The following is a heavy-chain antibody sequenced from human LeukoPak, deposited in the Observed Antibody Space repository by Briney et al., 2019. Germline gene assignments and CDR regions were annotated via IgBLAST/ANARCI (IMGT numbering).Heavy chain of an antibody. D-gene: IGHD6-6*01. CDR3: ARESVASRRVEN. CDR2: ISSLSNAI. Sequence: GGSLRLSCAASGFIFSDYEMNWFRQAPGKGLEWVSYISSLSNAIYYADSVKGRFTISRDNAKNSLYLQMNSLRVEDTALYYCARESVASRRVENWGQGTLVTVSS. V-gene: IGHV3-48*03. J-gene: IGHJ4*02. CDR1: GFIFSDYE.